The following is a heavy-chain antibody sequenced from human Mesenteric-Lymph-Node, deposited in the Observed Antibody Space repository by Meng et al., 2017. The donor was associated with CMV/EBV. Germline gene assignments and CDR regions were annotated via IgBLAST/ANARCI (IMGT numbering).Heavy chain of an antibody. Sequence: GESLKISCAASGFTFSSYSMNWVRQAPGKGLEWVSSISSSSSYIYYADSVKGRFTISRDNAKNSLYLQMNSLRAEDTAVYYCARDSSRLGYCSSTSCPRGGYYYYGMDVWGQGTTVTVSS. CDR3: ARDSSRLGYCSSTSCPRGGYYYYGMDV. V-gene: IGHV3-21*01. D-gene: IGHD2-2*01. CDR2: ISSSSSYI. J-gene: IGHJ6*02. CDR1: GFTFSSYS.